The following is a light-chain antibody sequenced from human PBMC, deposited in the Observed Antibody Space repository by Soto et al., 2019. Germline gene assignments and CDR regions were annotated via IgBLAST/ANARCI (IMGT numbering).Light chain of an antibody. CDR3: QSYDSSLSGWV. Sequence: QSVLTQPPSVSGAPGQRVTISCTGSSSNIVAGYDVHWYQQLPGTAPKLLIYGNSNRPSGVPDRFSGSQSGTSAYLAITGLQAEDEADYYCQSYDSSLSGWVFGGGTKLTVL. CDR2: GNS. V-gene: IGLV1-40*01. CDR1: SSNIVAGYD. J-gene: IGLJ3*02.